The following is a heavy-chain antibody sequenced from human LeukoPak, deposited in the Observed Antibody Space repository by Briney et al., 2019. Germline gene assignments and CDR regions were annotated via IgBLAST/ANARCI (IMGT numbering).Heavy chain of an antibody. CDR3: ASSRGLPGGYSSSWYEAGN. CDR2: IIPIFGTA. J-gene: IGHJ4*02. CDR1: GYTFTGYY. D-gene: IGHD6-13*01. V-gene: IGHV1-69*13. Sequence: ASVKVSCKASGYTFTGYYMHWVRQAPGQGLEWMGGIIPIFGTANYAQKFQGRVTITADESTSTAYMELSSLRSEDTAVYYCASSRGLPGGYSSSWYEAGNWGQGTLVTVSS.